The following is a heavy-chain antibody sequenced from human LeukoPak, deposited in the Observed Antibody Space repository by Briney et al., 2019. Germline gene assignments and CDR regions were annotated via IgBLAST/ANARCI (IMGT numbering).Heavy chain of an antibody. J-gene: IGHJ3*02. CDR3: AKDRVTTGDAFDI. D-gene: IGHD4-17*01. Sequence: GSLRLSCAVSGFTFSNYGMSWVRQAPGKGLEWVSTISGSGGRTYYADSVKGRFTISRDNSKNTLYLQMNSLRAEDTAVYYCAKDRVTTGDAFDIWGQGTMVTVSS. CDR2: ISGSGGRT. CDR1: GFTFSNYG. V-gene: IGHV3-23*01.